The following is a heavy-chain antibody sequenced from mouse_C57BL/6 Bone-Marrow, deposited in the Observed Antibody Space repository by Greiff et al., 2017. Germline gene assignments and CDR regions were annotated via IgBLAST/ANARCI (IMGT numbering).Heavy chain of an antibody. CDR1: GFTFSDYG. D-gene: IGHD1-2*01. Sequence: EVKLMESGGGLVKPGGSLKLSCAASGFTFSDYGMHWVRQAPEKGLEWVAYISSGSSTIYYADTVKGRFTISRDNAKNTLFLQMTSLRSEDTAMYYCARMNYGGDFDDWGKGTTLTVSS. CDR2: ISSGSSTI. CDR3: ARMNYGGDFDD. V-gene: IGHV5-17*01. J-gene: IGHJ2*01.